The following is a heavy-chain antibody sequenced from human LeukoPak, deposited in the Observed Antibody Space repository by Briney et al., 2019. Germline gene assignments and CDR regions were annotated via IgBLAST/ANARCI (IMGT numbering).Heavy chain of an antibody. V-gene: IGHV4-34*01. CDR1: GGSFSGYY. Sequence: PSETLSLTCAVYGGSFSGYYWSWIRQPPGKGLEWIGEINHSGSTNYNPSLKSRVTISVDTSKNQFSLKLSSVTAADTAVYYCARASSSGWYIRYFDLWGRGTLVTVSS. CDR3: ARASSSGWYIRYFDL. J-gene: IGHJ2*01. D-gene: IGHD6-19*01. CDR2: INHSGST.